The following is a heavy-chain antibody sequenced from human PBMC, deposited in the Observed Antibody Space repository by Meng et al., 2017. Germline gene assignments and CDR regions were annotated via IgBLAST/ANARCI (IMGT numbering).Heavy chain of an antibody. CDR1: GYTFTSYD. V-gene: IGHV1-8*03. CDR2: MNPNSGNT. D-gene: IGHD3-10*01. Sequence: GQVVQSGAELKKPGASVKVSCKASGYTFTSYDINWVRQATGQGLEWMGWMNPNSGNTGYAQKFQGRVTITRNTSISTAYMELSSLRSEDTAVYYCARGYYGSGLFDPWGQGTLVTVSS. J-gene: IGHJ5*02. CDR3: ARGYYGSGLFDP.